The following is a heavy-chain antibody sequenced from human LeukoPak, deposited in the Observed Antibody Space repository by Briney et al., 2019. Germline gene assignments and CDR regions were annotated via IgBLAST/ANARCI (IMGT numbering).Heavy chain of an antibody. J-gene: IGHJ2*01. V-gene: IGHV4-30-4*07. D-gene: IGHD3-22*01. CDR1: GGSISSGGYS. CDR3: ARIVYYYDSSGYSGYWYFDL. Sequence: SETLSLTCAVSGGSISSGGYSWSWIRQPPGKGLEWIGYIYYSGSTYYNPSLKSRVTISVDTSKNQFSLKLSSVTAADTAVYYCARIVYYYDSSGYSGYWYFDLWGRGTLVTVSS. CDR2: IYYSGST.